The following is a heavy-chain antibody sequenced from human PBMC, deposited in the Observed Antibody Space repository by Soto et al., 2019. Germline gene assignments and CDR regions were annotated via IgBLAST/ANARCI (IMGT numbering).Heavy chain of an antibody. V-gene: IGHV1-3*01. Sequence: ASVKVSCKASGYTFSNYGIHWVRQAPGQRLEWMGLINAGNGNTKYSQKFQGRVTLTRDTSASTAYMELSSLRSEDTAVYYCAKVSSAWYAGFVDLWGQGTLVTVSS. D-gene: IGHD2-8*01. CDR1: GYTFSNYG. J-gene: IGHJ5*02. CDR3: AKVSSAWYAGFVDL. CDR2: INAGNGNT.